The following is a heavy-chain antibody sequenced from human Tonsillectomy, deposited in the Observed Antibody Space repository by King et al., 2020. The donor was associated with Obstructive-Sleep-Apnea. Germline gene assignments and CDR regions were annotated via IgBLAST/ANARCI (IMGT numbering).Heavy chain of an antibody. CDR3: ARYDDFRHYALDV. CDR1: GCSINSHY. J-gene: IGHJ6*02. V-gene: IGHV4-59*08. D-gene: IGHD3-3*01. Sequence: QLQESGPGLVKPSETLSLTCGVSGCSINSHYWSWSRQPPGKGLEYIGDIYYTVSTNYNPSLKSRVTISVDTSKNQFSLKLTSVTAADTAVYYCARYDDFRHYALDVWGQGTTVTVSS. CDR2: IYYTVST.